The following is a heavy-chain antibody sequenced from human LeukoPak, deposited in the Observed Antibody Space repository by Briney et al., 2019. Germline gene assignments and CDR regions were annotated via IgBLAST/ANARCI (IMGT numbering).Heavy chain of an antibody. J-gene: IGHJ3*02. Sequence: SETLSLTCTVSGGSISSYYWSWIRQPPGKGLEWIGYIYYSGSTNYNPSLKSRVTISVDTSKNQFSLKLSSVTAADTAVYYCARSVPQPIATRPSYAFDIWGQGTMVTVSS. CDR2: IYYSGST. CDR3: ARSVPQPIATRPSYAFDI. CDR1: GGSISSYY. V-gene: IGHV4-59*01. D-gene: IGHD6-6*01.